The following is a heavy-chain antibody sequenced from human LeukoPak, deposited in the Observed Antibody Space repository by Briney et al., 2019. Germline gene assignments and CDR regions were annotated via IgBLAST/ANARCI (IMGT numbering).Heavy chain of an antibody. Sequence: KPSGTLSLTCAVSGGSISSSNWWSWVRPPPGKGLEWIGEIYHSGSTNYNPSLKSRVTISVDKSKNQFSLKLSSVTAADTAVYYCAREPRSTGYYGSGNFDYWGQGTLVTVSS. CDR3: AREPRSTGYYGSGNFDY. V-gene: IGHV4-4*02. J-gene: IGHJ4*02. CDR2: IYHSGST. D-gene: IGHD3-10*01. CDR1: GGSISSSNW.